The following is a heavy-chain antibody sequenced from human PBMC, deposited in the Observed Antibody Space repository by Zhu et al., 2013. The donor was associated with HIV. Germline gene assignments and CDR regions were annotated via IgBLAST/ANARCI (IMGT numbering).Heavy chain of an antibody. CDR1: GGTFSSYA. CDR2: MNPNSGNT. CDR3: ARGLDFWSGYYTGTGYYYGMDV. J-gene: IGHJ6*02. D-gene: IGHD3-3*01. V-gene: IGHV1-8*02. Sequence: QVQLVQSGAEVKKPGSSVKVSCKASGGTFSSYAISWVRQAPGQGLEWMGWMNPNSGNTGYAQKFQGRVTMTRNTSISTAYMELSSLRSEDTAVYYCARGLDFWSGYYTGTGYYYGMDVWGQGTTVTVSS.